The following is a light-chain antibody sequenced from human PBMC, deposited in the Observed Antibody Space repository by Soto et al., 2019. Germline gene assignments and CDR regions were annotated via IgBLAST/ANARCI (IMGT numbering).Light chain of an antibody. Sequence: EIVLTQSPGTLSLSPGERATLSCRASQSVSSSYLAWYQQTPGQAPRLLIYGASSRATGIPDRFSGSGSGTDFTLTISRLEPADFAVYYCQQYGSSPYTFGQGTKLEIK. CDR2: GAS. V-gene: IGKV3-20*01. J-gene: IGKJ2*01. CDR1: QSVSSSY. CDR3: QQYGSSPYT.